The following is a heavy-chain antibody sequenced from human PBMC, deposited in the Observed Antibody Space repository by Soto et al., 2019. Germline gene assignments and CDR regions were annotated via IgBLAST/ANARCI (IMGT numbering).Heavy chain of an antibody. Sequence: ASLKVSCKASGYTFTIYDINWVRQATGQGLEWMGWMNPNSGNTGYAQKFQGRVTMTRNTSISTAYMELSSLRSEDTAVYYCARGLHSNYYYYYMDVWGKGTTVTVSS. D-gene: IGHD4-4*01. CDR1: GYTFTIYD. V-gene: IGHV1-8*01. CDR3: ARGLHSNYYYYYMDV. CDR2: MNPNSGNT. J-gene: IGHJ6*03.